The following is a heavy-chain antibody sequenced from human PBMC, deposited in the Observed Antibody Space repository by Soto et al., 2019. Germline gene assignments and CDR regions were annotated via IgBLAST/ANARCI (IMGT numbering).Heavy chain of an antibody. CDR2: ISGTSTYT. CDR1: GFRFTDYY. J-gene: IGHJ6*02. CDR3: ARGGYGDGYYFGMDV. D-gene: IGHD4-17*01. V-gene: IGHV3-11*06. Sequence: PGGSLRLSCAASGFRFTDYYMSWIRQAPGKGLEWVSYISGTSTYTSSADSVKGRFTISRDNAKNSLSLQMNSLSAEDTAVYYCARGGYGDGYYFGMDVWGQGTTVTV.